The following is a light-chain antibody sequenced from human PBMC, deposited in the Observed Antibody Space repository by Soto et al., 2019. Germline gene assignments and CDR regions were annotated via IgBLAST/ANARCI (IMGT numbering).Light chain of an antibody. V-gene: IGKV3-20*01. Sequence: IVLAQSPGTLSLSPGERATLSCRARQSVSSSYLAWYQQKPGQAPRLLIYGAASRATGIPDRYSGSRSGTAFTLTISRLEPEDFAVYYCQQYGSSPPLTFGAGTKVDIK. CDR1: QSVSSSY. J-gene: IGKJ4*01. CDR2: GAA. CDR3: QQYGSSPPLT.